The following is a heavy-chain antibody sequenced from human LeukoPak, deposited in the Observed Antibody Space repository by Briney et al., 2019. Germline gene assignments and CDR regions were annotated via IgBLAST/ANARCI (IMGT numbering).Heavy chain of an antibody. D-gene: IGHD1-26*01. CDR2: IYYSGST. V-gene: IGHV4-39*01. J-gene: IGHJ4*02. CDR1: GDSTSSDRYY. Sequence: NPSETLSLTCTISGDSTSSDRYYGGWVRQPPGKGLEWIGNIYYSGSTYYNPSLKSRVTMSVDTSKNQFFLKLNSVTAADTAVYYCARGRPHSGGYHLDYWGQGTLVTVSP. CDR3: ARGRPHSGGYHLDY.